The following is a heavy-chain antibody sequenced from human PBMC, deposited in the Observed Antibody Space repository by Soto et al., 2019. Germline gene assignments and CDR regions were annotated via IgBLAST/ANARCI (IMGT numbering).Heavy chain of an antibody. V-gene: IGHV1-3*01. CDR1: GYTFTRYA. CDR3: ARGQCSSASRFYFDY. J-gene: IGHJ4*02. D-gene: IGHD2-2*01. Sequence: ASVKVSCKASGYTFTRYAMHWVRQAPGQRLEWMGWINAGNGNTKYSQKFQGRVTITRDTSAGTVYMELSSLRSEDTTLYYCARGQCSSASRFYFDYWGQGSMVTVSS. CDR2: INAGNGNT.